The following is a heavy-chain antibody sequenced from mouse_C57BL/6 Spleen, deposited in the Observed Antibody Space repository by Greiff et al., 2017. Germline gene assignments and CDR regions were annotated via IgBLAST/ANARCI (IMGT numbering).Heavy chain of an antibody. D-gene: IGHD4-1*02. CDR2: INPNNGCT. Sequence: VQLQQSGPELVKPGASVKIPCKASGYTFTDYNMDWVKQSHGKSLEWIGDINPNNGCTIYNQKFKGKATLTVDKSSSTAYMELRSLTSEDTAVYYCARSTGTAFAYWGQGTLVTVSA. J-gene: IGHJ3*01. CDR1: GYTFTDYN. V-gene: IGHV1-18*01. CDR3: ARSTGTAFAY.